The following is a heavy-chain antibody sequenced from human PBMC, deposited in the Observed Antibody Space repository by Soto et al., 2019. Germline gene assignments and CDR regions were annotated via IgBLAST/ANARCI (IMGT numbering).Heavy chain of an antibody. J-gene: IGHJ4*02. CDR3: ARSNDSSGYYYDYFDY. Sequence: SETLSLTCTVSGGSVSSGSYYWSWIRQPPGKGLEWIGYIYYSGSTNYNPSLKSRVTISVDTSKNQFSLKLSSVTAADTAVYYCARSNDSSGYYYDYFDYWGQGTLVTVSS. D-gene: IGHD3-22*01. V-gene: IGHV4-61*01. CDR1: GGSVSSGSYY. CDR2: IYYSGST.